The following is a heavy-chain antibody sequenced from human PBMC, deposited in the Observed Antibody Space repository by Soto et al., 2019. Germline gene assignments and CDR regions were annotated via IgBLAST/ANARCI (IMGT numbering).Heavy chain of an antibody. J-gene: IGHJ4*02. CDR2: ITGSGAGT. CDR1: GFSFSNYA. V-gene: IGHV3-23*01. CDR3: AKDPNGDYVGAFDS. Sequence: GGSLRLSCAASGFSFSNYAMTWVRLAPGKGLEYVSSITGSGAGTFYADSVKGRFTISRDNSKNTLYLQLSSLRAEDTAIYFCAKDPNGDYVGAFDSWGQGS. D-gene: IGHD4-17*01.